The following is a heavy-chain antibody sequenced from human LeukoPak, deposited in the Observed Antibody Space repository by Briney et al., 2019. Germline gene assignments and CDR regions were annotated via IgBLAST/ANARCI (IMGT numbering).Heavy chain of an antibody. Sequence: SETLSLTCTVSGGSISSSFYYWGWIRQPPGKGLEWIGSIYHSGSTYYNPSLKSRVTISVDTSKNQFSLKLSSVTAADTAVYYCASLIAAAGGYFDYWGQGTLVTVSS. V-gene: IGHV4-39*07. CDR2: IYHSGST. J-gene: IGHJ4*02. CDR1: GGSISSSFYY. CDR3: ASLIAAAGGYFDY. D-gene: IGHD6-13*01.